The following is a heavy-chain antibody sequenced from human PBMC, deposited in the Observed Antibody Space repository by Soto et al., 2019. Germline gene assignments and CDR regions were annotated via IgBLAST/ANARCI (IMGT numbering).Heavy chain of an antibody. CDR3: ARYDFGTFDN. CDR1: GDSVSSSFW. J-gene: IGHJ4*02. Sequence: SETLSLTCAVSGDSVSSSFWWTWVRQPPGKGLEWIGEIYHTETTNYAPSLKSRVTISLDKSMNQFSLRFNSVTPADTAVYYCARYDFGTFDNWGQGIRV. V-gene: IGHV4-4*02. CDR2: IYHTETT. D-gene: IGHD4-17*01.